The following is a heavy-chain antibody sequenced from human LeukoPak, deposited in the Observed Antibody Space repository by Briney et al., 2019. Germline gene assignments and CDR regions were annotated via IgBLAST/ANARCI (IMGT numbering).Heavy chain of an antibody. Sequence: GGSLRLSCAASGFTFSSYAMSWVRQAPGKGLEWVSAISGSGGSTYYADSVKGRFTISRDNSKNTLYLQMNSLRAEDTAVYYCARGPDYYDSRVHFDYWGQGTLVTVSS. D-gene: IGHD3-22*01. V-gene: IGHV3-23*01. CDR3: ARGPDYYDSRVHFDY. J-gene: IGHJ4*02. CDR1: GFTFSSYA. CDR2: ISGSGGST.